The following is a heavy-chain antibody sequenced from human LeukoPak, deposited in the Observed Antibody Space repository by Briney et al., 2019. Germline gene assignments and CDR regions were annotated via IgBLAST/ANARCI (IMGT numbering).Heavy chain of an antibody. Sequence: ASVKVSCKASGYTFTDYYLHWVRQAPGQGLEWMGWINPNSGGTNYAQTFQGRVTMTRDTSISTAYMELSRLRSDDTAVYYCATLYSNYVNFDYWGQGTLVTVSS. CDR1: GYTFTDYY. J-gene: IGHJ4*02. D-gene: IGHD4-11*01. CDR3: ATLYSNYVNFDY. CDR2: INPNSGGT. V-gene: IGHV1-2*02.